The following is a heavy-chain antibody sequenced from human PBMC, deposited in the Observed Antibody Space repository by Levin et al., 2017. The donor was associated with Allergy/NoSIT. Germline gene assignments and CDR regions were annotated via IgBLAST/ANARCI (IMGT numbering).Heavy chain of an antibody. CDR1: GFSLSTSGMC. D-gene: IGHD5-18*01. Sequence: SGPTLVKPTQTLTLTCTFSGFSLSTSGMCVNWIRQPPGKALEWLARIDWDDDKFYSTSLKTRLTISKDTSKNQVVLTMTNMDPVDTATYYCARLPHLGDSYGYDYGMDVWGQGTTVTVSS. CDR3: ARLPHLGDSYGYDYGMDV. J-gene: IGHJ6*02. CDR2: IDWDDDK. V-gene: IGHV2-70*17.